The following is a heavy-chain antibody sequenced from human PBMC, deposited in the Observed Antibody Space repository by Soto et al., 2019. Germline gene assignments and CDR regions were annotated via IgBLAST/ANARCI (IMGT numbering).Heavy chain of an antibody. D-gene: IGHD7-27*01. J-gene: IGHJ4*02. CDR1: GGSISTVAYW. CDR3: ARGPSGDKVDS. CDR2: IYDGGRT. V-gene: IGHV4-30-4*01. Sequence: QVQLQESGPGLVKPSQTLSLTCTVSGGSISTVAYWWSWIRQSPDMGLEWIGHIYDGGRTYNNPSLESRVTMSVETSGSELALTLSAVRAADSACYYCARGPSGDKVDSWGQGTLVTVSS.